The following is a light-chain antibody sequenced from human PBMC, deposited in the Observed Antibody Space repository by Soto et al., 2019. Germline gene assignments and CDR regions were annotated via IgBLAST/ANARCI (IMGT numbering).Light chain of an antibody. J-gene: IGKJ3*01. CDR3: QHYNSYPFT. V-gene: IGKV1-5*03. CDR1: QSISSW. Sequence: DIQMTQSPSTLSASVGDRVTITCRASQSISSWLAWYQQKPGKAPKLLIYKASSLESGVPSKFSGSGSRTEFTLTISSLQPDDFATYYCQHYNSYPFTFGPGTKVDIK. CDR2: KAS.